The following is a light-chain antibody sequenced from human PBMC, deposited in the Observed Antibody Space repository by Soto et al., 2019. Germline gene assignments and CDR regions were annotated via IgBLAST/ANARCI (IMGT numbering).Light chain of an antibody. CDR2: DAS. J-gene: IGKJ5*01. CDR3: QQRSNWPPIT. CDR1: QSVSSY. Sequence: EIVLTQSPATLSLSPGERATLSCRASQSVSSYLAWYQQKPGQAPRLLIYDASNWATAIPARFSGSGSGTDFTLTISSLEPEDFAVYYCQQRSNWPPITFGQGTRLEIK. V-gene: IGKV3-11*01.